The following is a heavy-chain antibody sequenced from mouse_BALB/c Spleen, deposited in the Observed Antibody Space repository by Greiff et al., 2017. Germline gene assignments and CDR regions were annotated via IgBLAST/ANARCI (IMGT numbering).Heavy chain of an antibody. V-gene: IGHV8-12*01. D-gene: IGHD3-3*01. Sequence: QVTLKVSGPGLLQPSQSLSLSCSFSGFSLSTSGMGVGWLRQPSGQGLEWLAHNYWDDDKRYNPSLESRLTISKDTSRNQVFLKITIVDTADTATYCGARRAGGDDCDYWGQGTTLTVSS. CDR1: GFSLSTSGMG. CDR2: NYWDDDK. CDR3: ARRAGGDDCDY. J-gene: IGHJ2*01.